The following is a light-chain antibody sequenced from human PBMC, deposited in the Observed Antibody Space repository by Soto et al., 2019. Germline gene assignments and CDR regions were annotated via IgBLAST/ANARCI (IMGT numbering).Light chain of an antibody. CDR2: DVS. Sequence: QSALSQPASMSGSPGQPITISCTGTSSDVGGYNYVSWYQQHPGKAPKVMIYDVSNRPSGVSNRFSGSKSGNTASLTISGLQAEDEADYYCGSYTTSSTLYVFGTGTKVTVL. CDR3: GSYTTSSTLYV. V-gene: IGLV2-14*01. CDR1: SSDVGGYNY. J-gene: IGLJ1*01.